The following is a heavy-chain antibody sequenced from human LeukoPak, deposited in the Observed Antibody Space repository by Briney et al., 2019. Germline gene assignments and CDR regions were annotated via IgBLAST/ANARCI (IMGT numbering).Heavy chain of an antibody. CDR3: ARGTSYPAVYFDY. D-gene: IGHD1-1*01. V-gene: IGHV4-39*01. CDR1: GGSISSSSYY. J-gene: IGHJ4*02. Sequence: SETLSLTCTVSGGSISSSSYYWGWIRQPPGKGLEWIGSIYYSGSTYYNPSLKSRVTISVDTSKNQFSLKLSSVTAADTAVYYCARGTSYPAVYFDYWGQGTLVTVSS. CDR2: IYYSGST.